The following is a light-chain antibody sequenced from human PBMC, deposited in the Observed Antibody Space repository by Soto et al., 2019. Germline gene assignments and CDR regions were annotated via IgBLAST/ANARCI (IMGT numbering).Light chain of an antibody. J-gene: IGKJ4*01. CDR3: MQALQAPVT. CDR2: LGS. Sequence: EIVMTQSPLSLSVTPGESASISCRSSQSLLHSNGYNWLDWYLQKPGQSPQLLIHLGSSRASGVPDRVGGSGSGTDVTLKISRVEAEDVGIYYCMQALQAPVTFGGGTQGEIK. CDR1: QSLLHSNGYNW. V-gene: IGKV2-28*01.